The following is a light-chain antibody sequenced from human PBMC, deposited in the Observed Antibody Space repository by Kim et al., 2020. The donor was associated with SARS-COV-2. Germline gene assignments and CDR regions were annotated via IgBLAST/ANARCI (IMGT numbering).Light chain of an antibody. CDR1: SLRSYY. V-gene: IGLV3-19*01. Sequence: ALGQTVRITCQEDSLRSYYASWYPQKPGQAPVLVIYGKNNRPSGIPDRFSGSSSGNTASLTITGAQAEDEADYYCNSRDSSGNHLVFGGGTKLTVL. CDR2: GKN. CDR3: NSRDSSGNHLV. J-gene: IGLJ3*02.